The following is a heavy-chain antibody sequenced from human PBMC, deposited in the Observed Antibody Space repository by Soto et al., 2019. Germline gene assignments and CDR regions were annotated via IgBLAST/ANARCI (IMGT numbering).Heavy chain of an antibody. CDR1: GFTFSRDA. V-gene: IGHV3-33*01. CDR2: IWNDGSNE. D-gene: IGHD3-10*01. J-gene: IGHJ3*02. CDR3: VRDAADSGYAFDI. Sequence: QLVESGGGVVQPGRSLRLSCAASGFTFSRDAMHWVRQATGKGLEWVAFIWNDGSNEYYADSVKGRAIISRDNSETTVYLQMNSLRGEDTAVYFCVRDAADSGYAFDIWGQGTMVTVSS.